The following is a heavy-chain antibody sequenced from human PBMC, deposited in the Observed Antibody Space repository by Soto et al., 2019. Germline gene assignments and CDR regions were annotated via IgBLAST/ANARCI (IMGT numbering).Heavy chain of an antibody. V-gene: IGHV3-74*01. CDR3: ARGPHYYDFWSGYPYYFDY. D-gene: IGHD3-3*01. CDR1: GFTFSSYW. Sequence: GGSLRLSCAASGFTFSSYWMHWVRQAPGKGLVWVSRINSDGSSTSYADSVKGRFTISRDNAKNTLYLQMNSLRAADTAVYYCARGPHYYDFWSGYPYYFDYWRQGTLVTVSS. J-gene: IGHJ4*02. CDR2: INSDGSST.